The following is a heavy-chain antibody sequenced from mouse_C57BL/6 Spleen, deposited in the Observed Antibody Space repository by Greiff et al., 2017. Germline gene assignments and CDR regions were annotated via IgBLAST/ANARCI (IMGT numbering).Heavy chain of an antibody. V-gene: IGHV14-1*01. CDR2: IDPEDGDT. Sequence: EVQLQESGAELVRPGASVKLSCTASGFNIKDSYMHWVKQRPEQGLEWIGRIDPEDGDTEYAPKFQGKATMTADTSSSTAYLQLSSLTSEDTAVYYCTKTTVDYWGQGTTLTVSS. D-gene: IGHD1-1*01. CDR3: TKTTVDY. CDR1: GFNIKDSY. J-gene: IGHJ2*01.